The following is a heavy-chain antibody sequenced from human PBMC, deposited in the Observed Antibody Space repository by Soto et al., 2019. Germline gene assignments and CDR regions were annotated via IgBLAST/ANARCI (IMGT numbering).Heavy chain of an antibody. CDR2: IWYDGSNK. Sequence: PGGSLRLSCAASGFTFSSYGMHWVRQAPGKGLEWVAVIWYDGSNKYYADSVKGRFTISRDNSKNTLYLQMNSLRAEDTAVYYCARPGDSSSWCFDYWGQGTLVTVSS. J-gene: IGHJ4*02. CDR3: ARPGDSSSWCFDY. V-gene: IGHV3-33*01. D-gene: IGHD6-13*01. CDR1: GFTFSSYG.